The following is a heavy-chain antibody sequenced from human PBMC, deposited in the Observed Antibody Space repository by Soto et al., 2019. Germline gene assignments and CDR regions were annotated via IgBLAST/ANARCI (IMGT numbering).Heavy chain of an antibody. Sequence: GFLRLSCAASEFTCSSYAVSCVRQAPGKGLEWVSAISGSGGSTYYADSVKGRFTISRDNSKNTLYLQMNSLRAEDTAVYYCAKDRSHPAEYYYDSSGFFDYWGQGTLVTVSS. CDR2: ISGSGGST. V-gene: IGHV3-23*01. CDR3: AKDRSHPAEYYYDSSGFFDY. CDR1: EFTCSSYA. D-gene: IGHD3-22*01. J-gene: IGHJ4*02.